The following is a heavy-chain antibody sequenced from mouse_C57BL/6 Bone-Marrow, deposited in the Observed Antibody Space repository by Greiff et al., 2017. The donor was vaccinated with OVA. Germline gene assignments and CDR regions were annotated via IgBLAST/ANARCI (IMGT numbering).Heavy chain of an antibody. CDR2: ISNGGGST. CDR1: GFTFSDYY. V-gene: IGHV5-12*01. J-gene: IGHJ2*01. Sequence: EVQGVESGGGLVQPGGSLKLSCAASGFTFSDYYMYWVRQTPEKRLEWVAYISNGGGSTYYPHTVKGRFTISRDNAKNTLYLQMSRLKSEDTAMYYCARGVDYWGQGTTLTVSS. CDR3: ARGVDY.